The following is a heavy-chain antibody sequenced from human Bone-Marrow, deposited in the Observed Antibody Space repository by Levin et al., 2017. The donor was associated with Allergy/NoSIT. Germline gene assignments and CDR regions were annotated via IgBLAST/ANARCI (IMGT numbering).Heavy chain of an antibody. CDR2: INHSEGT. Sequence: SETLSLTCAVYGGSFSDYYWSWIRQPPGKGLEWIGEINHSEGTDYNPSLKSRVTISQDTSKNQFSVRLTSMTAADTGVYSWARGRYEALCSGDCFPYWYFDLWGRGTLVTVSS. V-gene: IGHV4-34*01. J-gene: IGHJ2*01. D-gene: IGHD2-21*02. CDR1: GGSFSDYY. CDR3: ARGRYEALCSGDCFPYWYFDL.